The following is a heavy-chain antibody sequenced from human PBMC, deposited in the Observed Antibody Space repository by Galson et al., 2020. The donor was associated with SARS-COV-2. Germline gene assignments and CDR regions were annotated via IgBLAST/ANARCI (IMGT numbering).Heavy chain of an antibody. CDR2: IYHSGST. Sequence: SETLSLTCTVSGYSISSGYYWGWIRQPPGKGLEWIGSIYHSGSTYYNPSLKSRVTISVDTSKNQFSLKLSSVTAADTAVYYCARDGNFWSGLEYYYYYGMDVWGQGTTVTVSS. D-gene: IGHD3-3*01. CDR3: ARDGNFWSGLEYYYYYGMDV. CDR1: GYSISSGYY. J-gene: IGHJ6*02. V-gene: IGHV4-38-2*02.